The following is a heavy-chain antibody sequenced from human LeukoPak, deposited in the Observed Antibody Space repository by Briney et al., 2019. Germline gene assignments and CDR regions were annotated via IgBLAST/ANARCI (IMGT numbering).Heavy chain of an antibody. CDR3: SIFEGGSCSSTSCFLVY. CDR1: GRSFSGYY. D-gene: IGHD2-2*01. CDR2: INHSGST. J-gene: IGHJ4*02. V-gene: IGHV4-34*01. Sequence: SETLSLTCAVYGRSFSGYYWSWIRQPPGKGLEWIGEINHSGSTNYNPSLKSRVTISVDTSKNQFSLKLSSVTAADTGVYYCSIFEGGSCSSTSCFLVYWGQRTLVTVSS.